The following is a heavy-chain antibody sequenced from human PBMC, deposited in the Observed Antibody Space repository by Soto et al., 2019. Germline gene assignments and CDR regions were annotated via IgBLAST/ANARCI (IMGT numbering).Heavy chain of an antibody. CDR2: ISYDGSNK. V-gene: IGHV3-30-3*01. Sequence: PGGSLRLSCAASGFTFSSYAMHWVRRAPGKGLEWVAVISYDGSNKYYADSVKGRFTISRDNSKNTLYLQMNSLRVEDSAVYYCAKAAVAFYGMDVWGQGTSVTVSS. CDR3: AKAAVAFYGMDV. D-gene: IGHD6-25*01. CDR1: GFTFSSYA. J-gene: IGHJ6*02.